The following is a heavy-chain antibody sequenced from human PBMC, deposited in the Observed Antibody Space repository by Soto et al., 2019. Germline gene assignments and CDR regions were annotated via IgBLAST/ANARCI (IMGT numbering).Heavy chain of an antibody. Sequence: GGSLRLSCAASGFTFSSYWMSWVRQAPGKGLEWVANIKQDGSEKYYEDSVKGRFTISRDNAKNSLYLQMNSLRAEDTAVYYCARSYSYGTYYYYYGMDVWGQGTTVTVSS. J-gene: IGHJ6*02. V-gene: IGHV3-7*05. D-gene: IGHD5-18*01. CDR1: GFTFSSYW. CDR2: IKQDGSEK. CDR3: ARSYSYGTYYYYYGMDV.